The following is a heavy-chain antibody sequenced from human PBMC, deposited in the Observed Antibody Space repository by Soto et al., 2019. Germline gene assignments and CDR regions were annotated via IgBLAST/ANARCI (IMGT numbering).Heavy chain of an antibody. D-gene: IGHD3-3*01. CDR1: GFTFSSYW. CDR2: IKQDGSEK. J-gene: IGHJ6*02. V-gene: IGHV3-7*05. CDR3: AREGAPRFLEWLGYYYYYGMDV. Sequence: GGSLRLSCAASGFTFSSYWMSWVRQAPGKGLEWVANIKQDGSEKYYVDSVKGRFTISRDNAKNSLYLQMNSLRAEDTAVYYCAREGAPRFLEWLGYYYYYGMDVWGQGTTVTVSS.